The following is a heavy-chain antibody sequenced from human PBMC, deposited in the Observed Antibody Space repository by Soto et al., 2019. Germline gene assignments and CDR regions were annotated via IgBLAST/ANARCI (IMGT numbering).Heavy chain of an antibody. CDR1: GFTFSSYA. D-gene: IGHD3-9*01. Sequence: EVQLLESGGGLVQPGGSLRLSCAASGFTFSSYAMSWVRQAPGKGLEWVSAISGSGGSTYYADSVKGRFTISRDNSKNTLYLQMNSLRAEDTAVYYCVKTRAGYSRPATFDYWGQGTLVTVSS. V-gene: IGHV3-23*01. CDR2: ISGSGGST. J-gene: IGHJ4*02. CDR3: VKTRAGYSRPATFDY.